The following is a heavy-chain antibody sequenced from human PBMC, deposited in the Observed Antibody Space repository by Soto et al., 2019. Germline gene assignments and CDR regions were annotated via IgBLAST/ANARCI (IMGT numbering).Heavy chain of an antibody. D-gene: IGHD3-3*01. V-gene: IGHV4-61*01. CDR1: GRSVSSGSYY. CDR3: ARERRSGDYLDY. J-gene: IGHJ4*02. CDR2: IYYSGST. Sequence: ETLSLTCTVSGRSVSSGSYYGSWSRQPPGKGLEWIGYIYYSGSTNYNPSLKSRVTISVDTSKNQFSLKLNSVTAADTAVYYCARERRSGDYLDYWGQGTLVTVSS.